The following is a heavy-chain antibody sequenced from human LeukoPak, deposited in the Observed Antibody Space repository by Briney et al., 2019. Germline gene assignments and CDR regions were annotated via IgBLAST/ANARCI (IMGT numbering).Heavy chain of an antibody. CDR2: IRYDGSNK. V-gene: IGHV3-30*02. CDR1: GFTFSSYG. J-gene: IGHJ4*02. Sequence: PGGPLRLSRAASGFTFSSYGMHWVRQAPGKGLEWVAFIRYDGSNKYYADSVKGRFTISRDNSKNTLYLQMNSLRAEDTAVYYCAKLISPNSSGWYGFDYWGQGTLVTVSS. CDR3: AKLISPNSSGWYGFDY. D-gene: IGHD6-19*01.